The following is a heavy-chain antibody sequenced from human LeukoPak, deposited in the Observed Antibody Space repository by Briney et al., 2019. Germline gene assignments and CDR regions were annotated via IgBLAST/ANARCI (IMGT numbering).Heavy chain of an antibody. CDR1: GYSFTDYF. CDR3: ARMYCYGSGTYYGDY. D-gene: IGHD3-10*01. V-gene: IGHV1-2*02. CDR2: LNPNSGDT. J-gene: IGHJ4*02. Sequence: ASVKVSCKASGYSFTDYFVHWVRQAPGQGLEWVGLLNPNSGDTNYAEKFQGRVTMIRDSSINTAYMELSRLRSDDTAVYYCARMYCYGSGTYYGDYWGQGSLVTVSS.